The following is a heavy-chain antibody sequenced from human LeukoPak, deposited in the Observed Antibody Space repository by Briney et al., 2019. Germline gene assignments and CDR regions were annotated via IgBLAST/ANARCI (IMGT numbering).Heavy chain of an antibody. J-gene: IGHJ4*02. CDR2: IYSGGST. CDR1: GFTVSSNY. V-gene: IGHV3-66*01. CDR3: ARDSGYSSGYPFDY. Sequence: GGSLRLSCAASGFTVSSNYMSWVRQAPGKGLEWVSVIYSGGSTYYADSVKGRFTISRDNSKNTLYLQMNSLRAEDTAVCYCARDSGYSSGYPFDYWGQGTLVTVSS. D-gene: IGHD2-15*01.